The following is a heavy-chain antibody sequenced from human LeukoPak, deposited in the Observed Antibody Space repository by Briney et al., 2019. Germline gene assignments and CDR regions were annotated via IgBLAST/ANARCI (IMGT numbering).Heavy chain of an antibody. D-gene: IGHD2-8*02. CDR1: GGTFSSYA. J-gene: IGHJ6*03. CDR3: ARAPTGYYYYYMDV. Sequence: ASVKASCKASGGTFSSYAISWVRQAPGQGLEWMGGIIPIFGTANYAQKFQGRVTITTDESTSTAYMELSSLRSEDTAVYYCARAPTGYYYYYMDVWGKGTTVTVSS. CDR2: IIPIFGTA. V-gene: IGHV1-69*05.